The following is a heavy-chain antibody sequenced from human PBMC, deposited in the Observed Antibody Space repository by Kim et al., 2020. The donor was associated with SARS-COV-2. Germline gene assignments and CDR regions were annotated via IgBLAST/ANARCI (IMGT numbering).Heavy chain of an antibody. Sequence: GGSLRLSCAASGFTFSSYGMHWVRQAPGKGLEWVAVISYDGSNKYYADSVKGRFTISRDNSKNTLYLQMNSLRAEDTAVYYCARAGYGGSSWGYYYYYGMDVWGQGTTVTVYS. CDR1: GFTFSSYG. CDR2: ISYDGSNK. D-gene: IGHD6-13*01. CDR3: ARAGYGGSSWGYYYYYGMDV. J-gene: IGHJ6*02. V-gene: IGHV3-33*05.